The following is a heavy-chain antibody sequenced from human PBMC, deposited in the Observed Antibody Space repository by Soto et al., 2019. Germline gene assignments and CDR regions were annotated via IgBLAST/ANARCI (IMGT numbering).Heavy chain of an antibody. CDR3: ARDLVPYSYGEEDFDY. Sequence: QVQLVQSGAEVKKPGASVKVSCKASGYTFTSYGISWVRQAPGQGLEWMGWISAYNGNTNYAQKLQGRVTMTTDTSTRTADMELRSLRSDDTAVYYCARDLVPYSYGEEDFDYWGQGTLVTVSS. D-gene: IGHD5-18*01. CDR1: GYTFTSYG. CDR2: ISAYNGNT. J-gene: IGHJ4*02. V-gene: IGHV1-18*04.